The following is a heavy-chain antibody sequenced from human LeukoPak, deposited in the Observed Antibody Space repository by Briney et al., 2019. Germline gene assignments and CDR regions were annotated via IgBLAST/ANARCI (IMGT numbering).Heavy chain of an antibody. Sequence: GGSVRLCCAASGFTFRIYAMSWVRQAPGKGLEWVSTISGSDGSTNYADSVKGRFSISRDNSKNTLYLQMKSLRAEDTAVYYCAKELYGWYYDYWGQGTLVTVSS. CDR1: GFTFRIYA. J-gene: IGHJ4*02. D-gene: IGHD6-19*01. CDR2: ISGSDGST. V-gene: IGHV3-23*01. CDR3: AKELYGWYYDY.